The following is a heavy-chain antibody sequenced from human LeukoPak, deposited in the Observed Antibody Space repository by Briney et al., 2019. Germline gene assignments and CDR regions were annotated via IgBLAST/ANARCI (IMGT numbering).Heavy chain of an antibody. Sequence: GGSLRLSCAVSGFNFNNYAMHWVRQAPGKGLEWVAFIRYDGSLQYYVDSVKGRFTISRDNSKNTVFLQMNSLRPEDTAVYYCAKVWSHMTVAGSYDSWGQGTLVTVSS. J-gene: IGHJ4*02. D-gene: IGHD6-19*01. V-gene: IGHV3-30*02. CDR1: GFNFNNYA. CDR3: AKVWSHMTVAGSYDS. CDR2: IRYDGSLQ.